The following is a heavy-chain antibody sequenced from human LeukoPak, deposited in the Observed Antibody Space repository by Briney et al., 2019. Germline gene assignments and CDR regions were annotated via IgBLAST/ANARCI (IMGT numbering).Heavy chain of an antibody. CDR2: IYYSGST. J-gene: IGHJ4*02. V-gene: IGHV4-39*01. CDR3: ARHLGHTIFGVVIPYYFDY. CDR1: GGSISSSSYY. Sequence: SETLSLTCTVSGGSISSSSYYWGWIRQPPGKGLEWIGSIYYSGSTYYNPSLKSRVTISVDTSKNQFSLKLSSVTAADTAAYYCARHLGHTIFGVVIPYYFDYWGQGTLVTVSS. D-gene: IGHD3-3*01.